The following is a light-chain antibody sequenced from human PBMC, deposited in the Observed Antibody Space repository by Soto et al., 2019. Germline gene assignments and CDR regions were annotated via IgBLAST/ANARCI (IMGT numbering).Light chain of an antibody. Sequence: IVVTQSPATLSVSPGERVTLSCRASQSVGSNLAWYQQRPGQAPRLLIYDASTRATGIPDRFSGSGSGTEFTLTISSLQSEDFATYYCQQLSSYPSTFGGGTKVEIK. V-gene: IGKV3-15*01. CDR1: QSVGSN. J-gene: IGKJ4*01. CDR3: QQLSSYPST. CDR2: DAS.